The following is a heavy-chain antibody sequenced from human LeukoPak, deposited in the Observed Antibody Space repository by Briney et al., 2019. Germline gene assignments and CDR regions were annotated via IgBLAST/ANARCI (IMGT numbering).Heavy chain of an antibody. J-gene: IGHJ4*02. D-gene: IGHD3-3*01. Sequence: TTGGSLRLSCAASGFIFRDYYMSWIRQAPGKGLEWVSYITSGGGTIYYADSVKGRLTISRDNAKNSLYLQMNSLRAEDTAVYYCAKGAPLYYDFWSGYYFDFWGQGTLVTVSS. V-gene: IGHV3-11*01. CDR1: GFIFRDYY. CDR2: ITSGGGTI. CDR3: AKGAPLYYDFWSGYYFDF.